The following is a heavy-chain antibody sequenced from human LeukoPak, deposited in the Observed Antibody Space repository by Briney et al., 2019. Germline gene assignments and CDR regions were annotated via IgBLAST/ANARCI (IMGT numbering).Heavy chain of an antibody. J-gene: IGHJ4*02. Sequence: SETLSLTCTVSGGSITSPENYWGWVRQSTEKGLEWIGNIYYSGDTYYNSSLRSRVTLSVDTSQNHFSLRLTSMTAADTAVYYCASIFYYSVPFWGQGALVIVSS. CDR2: IYYSGDT. D-gene: IGHD3-10*02. CDR1: GGSITSPENY. V-gene: IGHV4-39*02. CDR3: ASIFYYSVPF.